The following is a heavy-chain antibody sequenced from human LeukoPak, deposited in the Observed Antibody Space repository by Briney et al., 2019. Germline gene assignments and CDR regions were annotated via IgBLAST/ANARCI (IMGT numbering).Heavy chain of an antibody. J-gene: IGHJ4*02. CDR2: IYTSGST. V-gene: IGHV4-59*10. CDR1: GGSFSGYY. CDR3: ARELGIAAAGTSVFDY. Sequence: PSETLSLTCAVYGGSFSGYYWSWIRQPPGKGLEWIGRIYTSGSTNYNPSLKSRVTMSVDTSKNQFSLKLSSVTAADTAVYYCARELGIAAAGTSVFDYWGQGTLVTVSS. D-gene: IGHD6-13*01.